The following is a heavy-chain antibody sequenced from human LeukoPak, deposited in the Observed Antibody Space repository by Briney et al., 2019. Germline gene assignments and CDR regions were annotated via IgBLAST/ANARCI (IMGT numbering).Heavy chain of an antibody. D-gene: IGHD2-15*01. V-gene: IGHV5-51*01. Sequence: GESLKISCKGSGYSFTSYWIGWVRQMPGKGLEWMGITYPGDSDTRYSPSFQGQVTISADKSIGTAYLQWSSLKASDTAIYYCARGYRSGGTCYRDAFDIWGQGTMVTVSS. J-gene: IGHJ3*02. CDR1: GYSFTSYW. CDR3: ARGYRSGGTCYRDAFDI. CDR2: TYPGDSDT.